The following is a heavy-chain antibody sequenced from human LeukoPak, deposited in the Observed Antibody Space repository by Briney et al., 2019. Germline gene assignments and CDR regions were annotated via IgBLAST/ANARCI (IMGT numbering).Heavy chain of an antibody. Sequence: GGSLRLSCATSGFTFSNYWMHWVRQAPGKGLVWVSHINNDGTSTSYADSVKGRFTISRDNAKNTLYLQMNSLRAEDTAVYYCARAAIAAARIYYYMDVWGKGTTVTVSS. CDR2: INNDGTST. D-gene: IGHD6-13*01. V-gene: IGHV3-74*01. CDR1: GFTFSNYW. J-gene: IGHJ6*03. CDR3: ARAAIAAARIYYYMDV.